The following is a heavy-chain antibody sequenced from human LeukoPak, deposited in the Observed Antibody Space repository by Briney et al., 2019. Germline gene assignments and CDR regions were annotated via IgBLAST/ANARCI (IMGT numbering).Heavy chain of an antibody. CDR3: AADRWVGATTFDY. CDR2: IVVGSGNT. J-gene: IGHJ4*02. V-gene: IGHV1-58*02. CDR1: GFTFTSSA. Sequence: VKVSCKASGFTFTSSAMQWVRQARGQRLEWIGWIVVGSGNTNYAQKFQEGVTITRDMSTSTAYMELSSLRSEDTAVYYCAADRWVGATTFDYWGQGTLVTVSS. D-gene: IGHD1-26*01.